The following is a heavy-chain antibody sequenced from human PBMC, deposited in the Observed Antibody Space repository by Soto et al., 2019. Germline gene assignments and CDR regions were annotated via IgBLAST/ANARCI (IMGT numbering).Heavy chain of an antibody. D-gene: IGHD3-3*01. V-gene: IGHV5-10-1*01. CDR2: IDPSDSYT. CDR1: GYSFTSYW. J-gene: IGHJ6*02. Sequence: PGESLKISCKGSGYSFTSYWISWVRQMPGKGLEWMGRIDPSDSYTNYSPSFQGHVTISADKSISTAYLQWSSLKASDTAMYYCASPSPSITIFGVVHADYYGMDVWGQGTTVTVSS. CDR3: ASPSPSITIFGVVHADYYGMDV.